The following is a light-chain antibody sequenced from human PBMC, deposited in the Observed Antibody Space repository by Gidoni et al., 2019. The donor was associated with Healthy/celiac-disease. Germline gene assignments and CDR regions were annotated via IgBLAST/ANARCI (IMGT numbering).Light chain of an antibody. CDR3: QQRSNWPLT. V-gene: IGKV3-11*01. J-gene: IGKJ1*01. CDR1: QSVSSY. CDR2: DAS. Sequence: EIVLTQSPATLSLSPGERATLSCRASQSVSSYLAWYQQKPGQAPRLLIYDASNRATGIPARFSGSGSGTDFTLTISCLEPEDFAVYYCQQRSNWPLTFXRXTKVEIK.